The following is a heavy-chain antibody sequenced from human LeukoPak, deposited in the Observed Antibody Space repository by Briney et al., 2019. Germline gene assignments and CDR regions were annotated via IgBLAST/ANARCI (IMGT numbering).Heavy chain of an antibody. CDR2: IYHSGST. Sequence: PSETLSLTCAVSGGSISSGGYSWSWIRQPPGKGLEWIGYIYHSGSTYYNPSLKSRVTISVDRSKNQFSLKLTSVTAADTAVYYCVRVVVVSATLKDWLDPWGQGILVTVSS. CDR3: VRVVVVSATLKDWLDP. CDR1: GGSISSGGYS. J-gene: IGHJ5*02. V-gene: IGHV4-30-2*01. D-gene: IGHD2-15*01.